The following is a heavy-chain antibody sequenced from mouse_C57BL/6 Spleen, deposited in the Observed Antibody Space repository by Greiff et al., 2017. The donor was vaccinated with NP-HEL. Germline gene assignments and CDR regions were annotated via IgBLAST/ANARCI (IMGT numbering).Heavy chain of an antibody. CDR1: GFTFSDYG. Sequence: EVMLVESGGGLVKPGGSLKLSCAASGFTFSDYGMHWVRQAPEKGLEWVAYISSGSSTIYYADTVKGRFTISRDNAKNTLFLQMTSLRSEDTAMYYCARTLSTVVARAMDYWGQGTSVTVSS. D-gene: IGHD1-1*01. J-gene: IGHJ4*01. CDR2: ISSGSSTI. CDR3: ARTLSTVVARAMDY. V-gene: IGHV5-17*01.